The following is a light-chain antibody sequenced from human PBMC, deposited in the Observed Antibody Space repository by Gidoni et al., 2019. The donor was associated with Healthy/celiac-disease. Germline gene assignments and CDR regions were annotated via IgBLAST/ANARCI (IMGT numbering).Light chain of an antibody. CDR2: SNN. J-gene: IGLJ2*01. CDR1: SSNIGSNT. CDR3: AAWDDSLNGYVV. V-gene: IGLV1-44*01. Sequence: QSVLTQPPSASGTPGQRVTISCSGRSSNIGSNTVNWYQQLPGTAPKLLIYSNNQRPSGVPDRSSGSKSGTSASLAISGLQSEDEADYYCAAWDDSLNGYVVFGGGTKLTVL.